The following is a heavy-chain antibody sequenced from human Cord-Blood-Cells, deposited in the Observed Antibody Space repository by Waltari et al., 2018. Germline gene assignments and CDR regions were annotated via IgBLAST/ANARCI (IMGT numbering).Heavy chain of an antibody. CDR2: INHSGST. CDR3: ARGGGRMRGTDAFDI. D-gene: IGHD3-10*01. J-gene: IGHJ3*02. Sequence: QVQLQQWGAGLLKPSETLSLTCAVHGGSFSGYYWSWIRQPPGKGLEWIGEINHSGSTNYNPSLKSRVSISVDTSKNQFSLKLSSVTAADTAVYYCARGGGRMRGTDAFDIWGQGTMVTDSS. V-gene: IGHV4-34*01. CDR1: GGSFSGYY.